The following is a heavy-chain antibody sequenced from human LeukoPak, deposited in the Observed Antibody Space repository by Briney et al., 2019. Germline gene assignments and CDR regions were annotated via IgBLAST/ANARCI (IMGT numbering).Heavy chain of an antibody. D-gene: IGHD3-3*01. V-gene: IGHV3-21*01. CDR3: ARTQGSGYQFDY. J-gene: IGHJ4*02. CDR1: GFTFSSYS. CDR2: ISSSSSYI. Sequence: GGSLRLSCAASGFTFSSYSMNWVRQAPGKGLEWVSSISSSSSYIYYADSVKGRFTISRDNAKNSLYLQMNSLRAEDTAVYYCARTQGSGYQFDYWGQGTLVTVSS.